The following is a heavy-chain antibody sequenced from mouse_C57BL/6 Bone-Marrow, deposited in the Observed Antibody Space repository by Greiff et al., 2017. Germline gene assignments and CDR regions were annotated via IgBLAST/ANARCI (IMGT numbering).Heavy chain of an antibody. J-gene: IGHJ4*01. V-gene: IGHV1-64*01. CDR2: IHPNSGST. D-gene: IGHD2-4*01. CDR3: ARWGITGRLGSYYAMDY. Sequence: QVQLQQPGAELVKPGASVKLSCKASGYTFTSYWMHWVKQRPGQGLEWIGMIHPNSGSTHYNEKFKSKATLTVDKSSSTAYMQLSSLTSEDSAVYYCARWGITGRLGSYYAMDYWGQGTSVTVSS. CDR1: GYTFTSYW.